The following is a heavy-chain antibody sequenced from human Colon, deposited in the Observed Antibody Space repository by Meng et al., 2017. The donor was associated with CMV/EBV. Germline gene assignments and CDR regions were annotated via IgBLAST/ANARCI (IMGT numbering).Heavy chain of an antibody. CDR1: GFSLDTNGLG. D-gene: IGHD1-26*01. Sequence: TFSGFSLDTNGLGVGWVRQPPGQALEWLALIYWNGDKRSSPSLRNRITITKDTSKNHVVLTLTNTDPTDTATYFCAHRSRSDGSSLSVWGQGILVTVSS. CDR2: IYWNGDK. CDR3: AHRSRSDGSSLSV. J-gene: IGHJ4*02. V-gene: IGHV2-5*01.